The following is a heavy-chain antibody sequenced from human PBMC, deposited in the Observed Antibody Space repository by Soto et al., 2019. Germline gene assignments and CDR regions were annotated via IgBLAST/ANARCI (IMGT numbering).Heavy chain of an antibody. J-gene: IGHJ4*02. CDR3: ARHTPAISISDH. CDR2: IYDDGST. V-gene: IGHV4-59*08. D-gene: IGHD2-15*01. Sequence: SETLSLTCTVSGGSIINYYWSWIRQPPGKGLEWIGYIYDDGSTYYNPSLKSRVTISVDTSKNQFSLKLSSVTAADTAVYYCARHTPAISISDHWGQGTLVTVSS. CDR1: GGSIINYY.